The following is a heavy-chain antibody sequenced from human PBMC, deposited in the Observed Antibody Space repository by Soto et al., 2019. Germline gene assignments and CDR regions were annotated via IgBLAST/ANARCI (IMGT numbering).Heavy chain of an antibody. J-gene: IGHJ4*02. D-gene: IGHD3-22*01. Sequence: GESLKISCKGSVYSFAGYWITWVRQKPGRGLEWMGRIDPSDSQTYYSPSFRGHVTISVTKSITTVFLQWSSLRASDTAMYYCARQIYDSDTGPNFQYYFDSWGQGTPVTVSS. CDR1: VYSFAGYW. V-gene: IGHV5-10-1*01. CDR3: ARQIYDSDTGPNFQYYFDS. CDR2: IDPSDSQT.